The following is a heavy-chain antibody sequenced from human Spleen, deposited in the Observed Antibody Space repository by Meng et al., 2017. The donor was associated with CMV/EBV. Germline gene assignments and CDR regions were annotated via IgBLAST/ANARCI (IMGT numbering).Heavy chain of an antibody. V-gene: IGHV4-31*03. Sequence: LSCSVSGGSIRSDGYYWTWIRQHPGKGLEWIGHIYYSGNTYYNSSLKNRLTISVDTYKNQFSLTLSSVTAADTAVYYCARDNGYSYVGYGMDVWGQGTTVTVSS. CDR2: IYYSGNT. CDR1: GGSIRSDGYY. D-gene: IGHD5-18*01. J-gene: IGHJ6*02. CDR3: ARDNGYSYVGYGMDV.